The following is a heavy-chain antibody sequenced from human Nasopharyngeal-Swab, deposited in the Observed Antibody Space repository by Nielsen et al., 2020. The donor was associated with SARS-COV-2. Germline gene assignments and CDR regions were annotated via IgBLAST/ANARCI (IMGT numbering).Heavy chain of an antibody. CDR1: GFTFSSYS. CDR2: ISSSSSYI. V-gene: IGHV3-21*01. D-gene: IGHD3-22*01. Sequence: GGSLRLSCAASGFTFSSYSMNWVRQAPGKGLEWVSSISSSSSYIYYADSVKGRFTISRDNAENSLYLQMNSLRAEDTAVYYCARGGAVVVVNSDYYFDYWGQGTLVTVSS. J-gene: IGHJ4*02. CDR3: ARGGAVVVVNSDYYFDY.